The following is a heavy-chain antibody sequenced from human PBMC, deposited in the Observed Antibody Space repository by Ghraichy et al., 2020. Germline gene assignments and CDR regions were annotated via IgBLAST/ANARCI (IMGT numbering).Heavy chain of an antibody. CDR3: ARRGFYFDY. Sequence: SETLSLTCAVYGGSFSGYYCSWICQSPRKGMEWIGENTHSGSTKSNPYLTSRATISVDTSKNQFTLHVSSVTAADTAVYYCARRGFYFDYWGQGTRVTVPS. CDR2: NTHSGST. CDR1: GGSFSGYY. J-gene: IGHJ4*02. V-gene: IGHV4-34*01.